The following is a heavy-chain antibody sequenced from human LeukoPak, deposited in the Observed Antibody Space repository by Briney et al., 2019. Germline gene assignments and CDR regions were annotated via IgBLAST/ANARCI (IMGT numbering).Heavy chain of an antibody. J-gene: IGHJ4*02. D-gene: IGHD5-12*01. Sequence: SETLSLTCTVSGGSISSSSYYWVWIRQPPGKGLEWIGSIHYSGSTYYNPSLKSRVTMFVDTSKDQFSPKLSSVTAADTAVYYCARQDPNVVTTKGIDYWGQGTLVTVSS. CDR1: GGSISSSSYY. CDR2: IHYSGST. V-gene: IGHV4-39*01. CDR3: ARQDPNVVTTKGIDY.